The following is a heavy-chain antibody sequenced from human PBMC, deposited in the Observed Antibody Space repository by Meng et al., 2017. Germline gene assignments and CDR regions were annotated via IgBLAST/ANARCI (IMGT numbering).Heavy chain of an antibody. J-gene: IGHJ6*02. CDR2: IYHSGST. CDR1: GGSISSSNW. CDR3: ARWRVDYYYYGMDV. Sequence: QVQLQDPGPGLVKPSGTLSLTCAVSGGSISSSNWWSWVRQPPGKGLEWIGEIYHSGSTNYNPSLKSRVTISVDKSKNQFSLKLSSVTAADTAVYYRARWRVDYYYYGMDVWGQGTTVTVSS. V-gene: IGHV4-4*02. D-gene: IGHD2-15*01.